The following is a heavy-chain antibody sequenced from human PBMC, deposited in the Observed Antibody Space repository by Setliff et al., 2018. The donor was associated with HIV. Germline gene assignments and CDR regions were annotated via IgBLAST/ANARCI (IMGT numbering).Heavy chain of an antibody. D-gene: IGHD3-22*01. V-gene: IGHV3-21*04. Sequence: GGSLRLSCAASGFTFSNYAMTWVRQAPGKGLEWVSAISSSSSYIYYADSVRGRFTISRDNAKNSLYLQMNSLRAEDTAVYYCARFANYYHTSGYGWFDPWGQGTLVTVSS. CDR3: ARFANYYHTSGYGWFDP. CDR2: ISSSSSYI. J-gene: IGHJ5*02. CDR1: GFTFSNYA.